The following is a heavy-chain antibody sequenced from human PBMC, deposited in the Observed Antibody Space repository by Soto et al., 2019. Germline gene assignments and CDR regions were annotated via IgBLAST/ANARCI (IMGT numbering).Heavy chain of an antibody. Sequence: ASVKVSCKASGYTFTSYDINWVRQATGQGLEWMGWMNPNSGNTGYAQKFQGRVTITADESTSTAYMELSSLRSEDTAVYYCAESPTSAMGVFDYWGQGTLVTVSS. CDR3: AESPTSAMGVFDY. J-gene: IGHJ4*02. CDR1: GYTFTSYD. CDR2: MNPNSGNT. D-gene: IGHD5-18*01. V-gene: IGHV1-8*01.